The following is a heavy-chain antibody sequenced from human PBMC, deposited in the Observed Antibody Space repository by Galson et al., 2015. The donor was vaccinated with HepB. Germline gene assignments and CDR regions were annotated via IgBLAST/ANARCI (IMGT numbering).Heavy chain of an antibody. CDR2: ISGSDAKT. CDR1: GFTFSSYA. D-gene: IGHD3-16*01. CDR3: AKWGVWGVFEY. V-gene: IGHV3-23*01. J-gene: IGHJ4*02. Sequence: SLRLSCAASGFTFSSYAMSWVRQAPREGLEWVSAISGSDAKTFYADSMKGRFTISRDNSKNTMSLQMNDLRAEDTAVYYCAKWGVWGVFEYWGQGVLVTVSS.